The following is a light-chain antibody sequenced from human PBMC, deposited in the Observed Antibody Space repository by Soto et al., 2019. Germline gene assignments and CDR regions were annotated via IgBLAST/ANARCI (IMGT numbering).Light chain of an antibody. V-gene: IGKV3-15*01. CDR1: QSVSSN. CDR2: GAS. Sequence: EIVMTQSPATLSVSPGERATLSCRASQSVSSNLAWYQQKPGQAPRLLIYGASTRATGIPGRFSGSGSGTEFTLTISDLQPEDFAVYYCQQYNYWPPITFGQGTRLEIK. CDR3: QQYNYWPPIT. J-gene: IGKJ5*01.